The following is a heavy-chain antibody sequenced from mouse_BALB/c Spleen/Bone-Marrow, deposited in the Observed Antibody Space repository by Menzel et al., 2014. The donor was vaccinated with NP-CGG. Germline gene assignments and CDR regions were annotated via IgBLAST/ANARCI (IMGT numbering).Heavy chain of an antibody. CDR1: GFTFSSYA. CDR2: ISSGGSYT. CDR3: ARRDGYLDY. D-gene: IGHD2-3*01. Sequence: EVKLQESGGGLVKPGGSLKLSCAASGFTFSSYAMSWVRQTPEKRLEWVATISSGGSYTYYPDSVKGRFTISRDNAKNTLYLQMSSLRSEDTAMYYCARRDGYLDYWGQATTLTVSS. V-gene: IGHV5-9-3*01. J-gene: IGHJ2*01.